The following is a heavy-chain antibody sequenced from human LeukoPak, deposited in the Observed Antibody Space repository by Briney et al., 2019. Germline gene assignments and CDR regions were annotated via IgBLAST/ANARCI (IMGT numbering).Heavy chain of an antibody. J-gene: IGHJ4*02. CDR3: AKALSPQWLDVALTTYGFDY. CDR1: GFTFSSYA. CDR2: ISGSGGST. Sequence: PGGSLRLSCAASGFTFSSYAMSWVRQAPGKGLEWVSAISGSGGSTYYADSVKGRFTISRDNSKNTLYLQMNSLRAEDTAVYYCAKALSPQWLDVALTTYGFDYWGQGTLVTVSS. D-gene: IGHD6-19*01. V-gene: IGHV3-23*01.